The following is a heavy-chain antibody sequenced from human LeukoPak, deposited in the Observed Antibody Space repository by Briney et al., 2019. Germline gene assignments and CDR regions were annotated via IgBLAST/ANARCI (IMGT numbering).Heavy chain of an antibody. CDR3: ARITYYDYVWGSYRYGAYFDY. J-gene: IGHJ4*02. D-gene: IGHD3-16*02. CDR1: GGSISSYY. CDR2: IYYSGST. V-gene: IGHV4-59*01. Sequence: SETLSLTCTVSGGSISSYYWSWIRQPPGKGLEWIGYIYYSGSTNYNPSLKSRVTISVDTSKNQFSLKLSSVTAADTAVYYCARITYYDYVWGSYRYGAYFDYWGQGTLVTVSS.